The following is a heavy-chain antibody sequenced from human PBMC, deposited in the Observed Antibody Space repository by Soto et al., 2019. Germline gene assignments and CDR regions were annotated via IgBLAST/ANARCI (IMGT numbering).Heavy chain of an antibody. CDR3: ATVRRGYYLLFGN. CDR1: GFTFSDAW. J-gene: IGHJ4*02. Sequence: VHLVESGGGFVKPGGSLRLSCAASGFTFSDAWMTWVRQAPGKGLEWVGRTKSKSDGGTRDYAVALKDRFTISRDDSINTLYLHINSLKTEDTAVYYCATVRRGYYLLFGNWGQGTLVTVSS. CDR2: TKSKSDGGTR. V-gene: IGHV3-15*01. D-gene: IGHD3-3*01.